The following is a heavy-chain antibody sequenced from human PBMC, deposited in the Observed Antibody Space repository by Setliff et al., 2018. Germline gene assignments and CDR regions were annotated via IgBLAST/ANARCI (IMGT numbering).Heavy chain of an antibody. V-gene: IGHV4-4*07. CDR2: VYSNVGT. Sequence: PSETLSLTCTVSGGSINNYYWSWIRQPAGKGLEWIGRVYSNVGTNFNPSLKSRVTMSVDASKNQISLKLMSVTAADTAVYYCAAVVATSLNYVDNWGQGTLVTVSS. CDR1: GGSINNYY. D-gene: IGHD5-12*01. J-gene: IGHJ4*02. CDR3: AAVVATSLNYVDN.